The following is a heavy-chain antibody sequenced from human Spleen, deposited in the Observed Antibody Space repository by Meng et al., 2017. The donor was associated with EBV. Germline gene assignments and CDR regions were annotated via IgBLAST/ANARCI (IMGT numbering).Heavy chain of an antibody. D-gene: IGHD3-22*01. Sequence: VQLQQWGAGLLRPSETRSLTCAVYGESFSDNYWSWIRQSPGKGLEWIGESDHTGGTNYNPSLKSRVTMSVDTSKNQISLKVRSVTAADTAVYYCAGGDDDSGGYYYLWGQGALVTVFS. J-gene: IGHJ4*02. CDR2: SDHTGGT. CDR1: GESFSDNY. V-gene: IGHV4-34*01. CDR3: AGGDDDSGGYYYL.